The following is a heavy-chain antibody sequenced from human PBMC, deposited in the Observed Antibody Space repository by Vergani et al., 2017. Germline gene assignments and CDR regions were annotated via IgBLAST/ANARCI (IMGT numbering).Heavy chain of an antibody. J-gene: IGHJ6*03. V-gene: IGHV3-74*01. CDR2: INSDGSST. D-gene: IGHD5-18*01. CDR3: ARVLSYGPNYYYYYYMDV. Sequence: EVQLVESGGGLVQPGGSLRLSCAASGFTFSSYWMHWVRQAPGKGLVWVSRINSDGSSTSYADSVKGRFTISRDNAKNTLYLQMNSLRAEDTAVYYCARVLSYGPNYYYYYYMDVWGKGTTVTVSS. CDR1: GFTFSSYW.